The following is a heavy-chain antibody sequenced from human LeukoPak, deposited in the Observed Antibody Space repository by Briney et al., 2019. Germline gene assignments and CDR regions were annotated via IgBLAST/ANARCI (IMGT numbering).Heavy chain of an antibody. J-gene: IGHJ4*02. CDR1: GGSISSYY. V-gene: IGHV4-59*12. CDR2: IYYSGST. CDR3: ARGNSYGFEY. Sequence: SETLSLTCTVSGGSISSYYWSWLRQPTGKGLEWIGYIYYSGSTNYNPSLKSRVTISVDTSKNQFSLKLSSVTAADTAVYYCARGNSYGFEYWGQGTLVTVSS. D-gene: IGHD5-18*01.